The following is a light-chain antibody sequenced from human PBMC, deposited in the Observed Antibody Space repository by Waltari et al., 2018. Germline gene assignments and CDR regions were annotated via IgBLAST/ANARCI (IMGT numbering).Light chain of an antibody. CDR1: QNLLYSNENNY. V-gene: IGKV2-28*01. Sequence: EIVLTQSPLLLPVTPGEPASISCRSSQNLLYSNENNYLDWYLQKPGQSPQLLIFLGSNRASGVPDRFSGSGSGTDFTLKITRVEAEDVGVYYCMQALQIPQTFGGGTKVEIK. CDR3: MQALQIPQT. CDR2: LGS. J-gene: IGKJ4*01.